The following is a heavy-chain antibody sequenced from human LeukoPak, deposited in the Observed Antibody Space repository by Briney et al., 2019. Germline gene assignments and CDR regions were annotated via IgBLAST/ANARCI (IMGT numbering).Heavy chain of an antibody. V-gene: IGHV3-9*01. CDR3: TKDKGTPIAGRPQRTYCYYGMDV. CDR2: ISWNSGSV. J-gene: IGHJ6*02. Sequence: QPGRSLRLSCAASGFTFDDYGMHWVRQAPGKGLEWVSGISWNSGSVGYADSVKGRFTISRDNAKNSLYLQMDSLRAEDTALYYCTKDKGTPIAGRPQRTYCYYGMDVWGQGTTVTVSS. CDR1: GFTFDDYG. D-gene: IGHD6-6*01.